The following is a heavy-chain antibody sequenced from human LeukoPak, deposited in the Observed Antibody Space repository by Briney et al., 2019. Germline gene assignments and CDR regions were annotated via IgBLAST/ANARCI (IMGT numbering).Heavy chain of an antibody. CDR2: LNPNSGGT. Sequence: ASVKVSCKASGSTFTGYYMHWVRQAPGQGLEWMGWLNPNSGGTNYAQKFQGRVTMTRDTSISTAYMELSRLRSDDTAVYYCAREYGYDSSGYSPVAYWGQGTLVTVSS. V-gene: IGHV1-2*02. CDR3: AREYGYDSSGYSPVAY. CDR1: GSTFTGYY. D-gene: IGHD3-22*01. J-gene: IGHJ4*02.